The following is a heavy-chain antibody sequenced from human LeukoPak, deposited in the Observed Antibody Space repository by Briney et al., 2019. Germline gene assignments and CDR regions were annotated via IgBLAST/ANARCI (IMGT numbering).Heavy chain of an antibody. CDR1: GFTFSSYG. CDR2: IWYGGSNK. J-gene: IGHJ4*02. D-gene: IGHD5-12*01. Sequence: PGRSLRLSCAASGFTFSSYGMHWVRQAPGKGLEWVAVIWYGGSNKYYADSVKGRFTISRDNSKNTLYLQMNSLRAEDTAVYYCARDRGGIVATIAPPDYWGQGTLVTVSS. V-gene: IGHV3-33*01. CDR3: ARDRGGIVATIAPPDY.